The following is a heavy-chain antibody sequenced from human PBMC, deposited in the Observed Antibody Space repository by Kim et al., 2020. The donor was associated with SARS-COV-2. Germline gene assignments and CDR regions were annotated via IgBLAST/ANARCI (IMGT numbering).Heavy chain of an antibody. D-gene: IGHD1-26*01. Sequence: GGSLRLSCAASGFTFSDRYMDWVRQASGKGLEWVGRIKTKAKSYTTDYHASVEGRFSISRDDSKNSVYLQMNSLKTEDTAVYYCADGGSALPWGQGTLVT. CDR1: GFTFSDRY. CDR2: IKTKAKSYTT. CDR3: ADGGSALP. J-gene: IGHJ5*02. V-gene: IGHV3-72*01.